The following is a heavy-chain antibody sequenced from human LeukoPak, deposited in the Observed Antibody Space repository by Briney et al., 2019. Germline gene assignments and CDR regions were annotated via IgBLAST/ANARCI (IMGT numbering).Heavy chain of an antibody. D-gene: IGHD3-3*01. CDR2: ISGSGGST. CDR3: ATHPLRITIFGVVPPDY. CDR1: GFTFSSYA. V-gene: IGHV3-23*01. Sequence: GGSLRLSCAASGFTFSSYAMSWVRQAPGKGLEWVSAISGSGGSTYYADSVKGRFTISGDNSKNTLYLQMNSLRAEDTAVYYCATHPLRITIFGVVPPDYWGQGTLVTISS. J-gene: IGHJ4*02.